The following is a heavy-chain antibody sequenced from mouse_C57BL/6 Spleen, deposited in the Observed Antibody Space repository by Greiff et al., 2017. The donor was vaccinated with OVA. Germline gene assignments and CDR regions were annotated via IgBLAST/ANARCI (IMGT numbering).Heavy chain of an antibody. CDR3: ARSGDGYWDY. CDR2: IYPGDGDT. D-gene: IGHD2-3*01. Sequence: QVQLQQSGPELVKPGASVKISCKASGYAFSSSWMNWVKQRPGKGLEWIGRIYPGDGDTNYNGKFKGKATLTADKSSSTAYMQLSILTSEDSAVYFCARSGDGYWDYWGQGTTLTVSS. V-gene: IGHV1-82*01. J-gene: IGHJ2*01. CDR1: GYAFSSSW.